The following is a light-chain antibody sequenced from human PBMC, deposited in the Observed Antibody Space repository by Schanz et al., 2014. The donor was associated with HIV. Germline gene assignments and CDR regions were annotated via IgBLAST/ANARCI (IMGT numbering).Light chain of an antibody. CDR3: QSYDNSLSGVV. CDR2: GVN. V-gene: IGLV2-14*01. J-gene: IGLJ2*01. CDR1: SSDVGNYNY. Sequence: QSALTQPASVSGSPGQSVTISCTGTSSDVGNYNYVSWYQHHPGKAPKLMIYGVNKRPSGVSNRFSGSKSGTSASLAITGLQAEDEADYYCQSYDNSLSGVVFGGGTKLTVL.